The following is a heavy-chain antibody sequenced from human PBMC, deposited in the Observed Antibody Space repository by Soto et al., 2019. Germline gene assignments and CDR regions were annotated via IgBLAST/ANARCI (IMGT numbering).Heavy chain of an antibody. CDR3: AKDGGYCSSTSCLWRLNDYYYMDV. V-gene: IGHV3-30*18. CDR2: ISYDGSNK. Sequence: PGGSLRLSCAASGFTFSSYGMHWVRQAPGKGLEWVAVISYDGSNKYYADSVKGRFTISRDNSKNTLYLQMDSLRAEDTAVYYCAKDGGYCSSTSCLWRLNDYYYMDVWGKGTTVTVSS. CDR1: GFTFSSYG. D-gene: IGHD2-2*01. J-gene: IGHJ6*03.